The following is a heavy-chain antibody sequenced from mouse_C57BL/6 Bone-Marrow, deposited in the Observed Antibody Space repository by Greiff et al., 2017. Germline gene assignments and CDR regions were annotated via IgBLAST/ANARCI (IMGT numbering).Heavy chain of an antibody. CDR2: INPSSGYT. D-gene: IGHD1-1*01. J-gene: IGHJ3*01. CDR3: ARRVLRAGFAY. Sequence: VQVVESGAELARPGASVKMSCKASGYTFTSYTMHWVKQRPGQGLEWIGYINPSSGYTKYNQKFKDKATLTADKSSSTAYMQLSSLTSEDSAVYYCARRVLRAGFAYWGQGTLVTVSA. V-gene: IGHV1-4*01. CDR1: GYTFTSYT.